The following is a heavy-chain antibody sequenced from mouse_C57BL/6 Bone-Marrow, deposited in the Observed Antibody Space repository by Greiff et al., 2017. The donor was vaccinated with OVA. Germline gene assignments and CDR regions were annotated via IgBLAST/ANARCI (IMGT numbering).Heavy chain of an antibody. D-gene: IGHD2-1*01. Sequence: DVKLQESGPGLVKPSQSLSLTCSVTGYSITSGYYWNWIRQFPGNKLEWMGYISYDGSNNYNPSLKNRISITRDTSKNQFFLKLNSVTTEDTATYYCATIYYGNYDYFDYWGQGTTLTVSS. CDR1: GYSITSGYY. CDR3: ATIYYGNYDYFDY. CDR2: ISYDGSN. J-gene: IGHJ2*01. V-gene: IGHV3-6*01.